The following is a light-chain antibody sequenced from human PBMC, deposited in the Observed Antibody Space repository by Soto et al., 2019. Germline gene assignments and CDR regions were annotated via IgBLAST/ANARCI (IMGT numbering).Light chain of an antibody. CDR1: SSDVGGYNY. CDR2: EVN. V-gene: IGLV2-8*01. J-gene: IGLJ2*01. CDR3: NSYAGTHIYVV. Sequence: QSALTQPPSASGAPGQSVTISCTGTSSDVGGYNYVSWYQHHPGKAPKLMIYEVNQRPSGVPDRFSASKSGNTASLTVSGLQAEDEADYYCNSYAGTHIYVVFGGGTQLTVL.